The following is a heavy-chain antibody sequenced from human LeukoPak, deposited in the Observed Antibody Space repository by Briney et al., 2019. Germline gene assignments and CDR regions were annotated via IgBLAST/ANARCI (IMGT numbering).Heavy chain of an antibody. CDR3: AKYGSGTYYNGLH. CDR1: GFTFSSYA. D-gene: IGHD3-10*01. V-gene: IGHV3-23*01. J-gene: IGHJ4*02. CDR2: ISVSGENT. Sequence: GGSLRLSCAASGFTFSSYALTWVRQAPGKGLQWVSTISVSGENTYYADSVKGRFTISRDISKSTLYLQMNSLRDEDTALYYCAKYGSGTYYNGLHWGQGTLVTVSS.